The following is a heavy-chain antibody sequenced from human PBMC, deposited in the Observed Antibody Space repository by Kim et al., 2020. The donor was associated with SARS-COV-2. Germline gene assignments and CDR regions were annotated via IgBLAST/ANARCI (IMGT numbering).Heavy chain of an antibody. CDR1: GYTVTDYP. V-gene: IGHV7-4-1*02. J-gene: IGHJ6*02. Sequence: ASVKVSCKTSGYTVTDYPLHWMRQAPGQGLEFMGGINTETGHAFYAQGFTGRFVFSLDTTVSTTYLQINDLKTEDTAVYYCARTGGMDVWGQGTTVTVSS. CDR3: ARTGGMDV. CDR2: INTETGHA. D-gene: IGHD3-10*01.